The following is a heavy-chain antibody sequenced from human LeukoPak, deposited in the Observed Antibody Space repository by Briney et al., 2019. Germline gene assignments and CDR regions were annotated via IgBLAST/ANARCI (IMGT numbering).Heavy chain of an antibody. V-gene: IGHV4-39*01. J-gene: IGHJ4*02. D-gene: IGHD6-13*01. CDR2: IYYSGST. CDR3: ARLGPAAISYFDY. CDR1: GGSISSSSYY. Sequence: PSETLSLTCTVSGGSISSSSYYWGWIRQPPGKGLEWIGSIYYSGSTYYNPSLKSRVTISVDTSKNQFSLKLSSVTAADTAVYYCARLGPAAISYFDYWGQGTLVTVSS.